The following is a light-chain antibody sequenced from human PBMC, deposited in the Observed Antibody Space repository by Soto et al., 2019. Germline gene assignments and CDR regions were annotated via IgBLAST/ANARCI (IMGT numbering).Light chain of an antibody. J-gene: IGKJ5*01. CDR1: QSVSSDF. V-gene: IGKV3D-20*02. Sequence: DILLTQSPGTLSLSPGETATLSCRASQSVSSDFLAWYQQKPGQSPRLLIYGASLRVTGIPDRFSGSGSGTDFTLSISSLQPEDFAVYYCQQRNVWPPITFGQGTRLEIK. CDR3: QQRNVWPPIT. CDR2: GAS.